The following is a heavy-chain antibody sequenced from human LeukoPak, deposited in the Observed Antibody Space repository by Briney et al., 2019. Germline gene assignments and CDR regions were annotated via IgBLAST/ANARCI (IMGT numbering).Heavy chain of an antibody. CDR3: ARLESIVGAYYFDY. CDR1: GFTFSDYY. CDR2: ISSSSSYT. V-gene: IGHV3-11*03. Sequence: GGSLRLTCAASGFTFSDYYMSWIRQAPGKGLEWVSYISSSSSYTNYADSVKGRFTISRDNAKNSLYLQTNSLRAEDTAVYYCARLESIVGAYYFDYWGQGTLVTVSP. J-gene: IGHJ4*02. D-gene: IGHD1-26*01.